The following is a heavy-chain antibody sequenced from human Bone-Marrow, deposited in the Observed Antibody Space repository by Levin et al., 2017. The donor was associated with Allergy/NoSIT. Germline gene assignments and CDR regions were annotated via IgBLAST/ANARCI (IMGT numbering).Heavy chain of an antibody. J-gene: IGHJ3*02. CDR3: AKCPSLYYYDTSGYEVDAFDI. CDR2: LSGGGTST. D-gene: IGHD3-22*01. CDR1: GFTFSSYA. V-gene: IGHV3-23*01. Sequence: PGESLKISCAASGFTFSSYAMSWVRQAPGKGLEWVSSLSGGGTSTYYADSVKGRFTVSRDNSNNTLYLQMNSLRAEDTAIYYCAKCPSLYYYDTSGYEVDAFDIWGQGTMVAVSS.